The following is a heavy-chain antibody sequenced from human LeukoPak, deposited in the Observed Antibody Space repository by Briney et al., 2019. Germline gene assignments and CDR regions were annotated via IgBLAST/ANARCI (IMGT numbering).Heavy chain of an antibody. V-gene: IGHV3-21*01. J-gene: IGHJ3*02. CDR3: ALSINDYGDPVSFDI. CDR1: GFTFSSYS. D-gene: IGHD4-17*01. CDR2: ISSSSSYI. Sequence: PGGSLRLSCAASGFTFSSYSMNWVRQAPGKGLEWVSSISSSSSYIYYADSVKGRFTISRDNAKNSLYLQMNSLRAEDTAVYYCALSINDYGDPVSFDIWGQGTMVTVSS.